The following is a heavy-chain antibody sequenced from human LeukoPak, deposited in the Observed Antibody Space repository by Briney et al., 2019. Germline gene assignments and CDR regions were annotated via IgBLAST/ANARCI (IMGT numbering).Heavy chain of an antibody. CDR1: GGSISSCSYY. J-gene: IGHJ4*02. Sequence: SETLSLTCTVSGGSISSCSYYWGWIRQPPGQGLEWIVSIYYSGSYYYNPSLKSRVTISVDTSKNQFSLKLSSVTAADTAVYYCARHVGIVGATRKSLVGDFDYWGQGTLVTVSS. CDR2: IYYSGSY. D-gene: IGHD1-26*01. CDR3: ARHVGIVGATRKSLVGDFDY. V-gene: IGHV4-39*01.